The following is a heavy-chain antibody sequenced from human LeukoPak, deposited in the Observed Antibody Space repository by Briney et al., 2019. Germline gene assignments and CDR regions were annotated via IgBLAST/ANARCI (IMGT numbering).Heavy chain of an antibody. CDR1: GFTFSSYE. CDR2: ISSSGSTI. Sequence: PGGSLRLSCAASGFTFSSYEMNWVRQAPGKGLEWVSYISSSGSTIYYADSVKGRFTISRDNAKNSLYLQMNSLRAEDTAVYYCARVWDYYYYMDVWGKGTTVTVSS. D-gene: IGHD3-16*01. CDR3: ARVWDYYYYMDV. V-gene: IGHV3-48*03. J-gene: IGHJ6*03.